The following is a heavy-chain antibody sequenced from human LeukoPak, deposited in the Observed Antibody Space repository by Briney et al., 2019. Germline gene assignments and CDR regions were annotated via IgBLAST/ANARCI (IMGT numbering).Heavy chain of an antibody. D-gene: IGHD3-22*01. V-gene: IGHV7-4-1*02. CDR2: INTNTGNP. CDR1: GYTFTSYA. J-gene: IGHJ4*02. Sequence: ASVKVSCKASGYTFTSYAMNWVRQAPGQGPEWMGWINTNTGNPTYAQGFTGRFVFSLDTSVSTAYLQISSLKAEDTAVYYCARDSHHYYDSSGYYPFDYWGQGTLVTVSS. CDR3: ARDSHHYYDSSGYYPFDY.